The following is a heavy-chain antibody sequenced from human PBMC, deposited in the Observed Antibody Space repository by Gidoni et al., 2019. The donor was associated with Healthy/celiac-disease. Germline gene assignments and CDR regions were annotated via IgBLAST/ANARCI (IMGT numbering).Heavy chain of an antibody. Sequence: EVQLVESGGGLVQPGGSLRLSCAASGFTFSSYSMNWVRQAPGKGLEWVSYISSSSSTIYYADSVKGRFTISRDNAKNSLYLQMNSLRAEDTAVYYCALLMPAFDIWGQGTMVTVSS. CDR3: ALLMPAFDI. J-gene: IGHJ3*02. V-gene: IGHV3-48*01. CDR2: ISSSSSTI. D-gene: IGHD2-2*01. CDR1: GFTFSSYS.